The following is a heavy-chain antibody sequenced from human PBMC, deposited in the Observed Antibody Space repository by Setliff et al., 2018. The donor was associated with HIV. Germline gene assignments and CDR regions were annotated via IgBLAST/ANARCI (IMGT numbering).Heavy chain of an antibody. CDR1: GGSMSNYY. D-gene: IGHD3-22*01. V-gene: IGHV4-59*01. CDR2: IQYSDSS. CDR3: ARSGYTSGFYWVFGAFGV. J-gene: IGHJ3*01. Sequence: SETLSLTCTVSGGSMSNYYWSWIRQPPGRRLEWIASIQYSDSSHYNPSLQSRVTISVDTSTKQFSLYLSSVNETDTAVYYCARSGYTSGFYWVFGAFGVWGQGKLVTVSS.